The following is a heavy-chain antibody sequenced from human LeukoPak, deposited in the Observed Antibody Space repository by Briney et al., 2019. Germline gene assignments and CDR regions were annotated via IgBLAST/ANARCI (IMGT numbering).Heavy chain of an antibody. V-gene: IGHV1-8*03. Sequence: ASVKVSCKASGYTFTSYDINWVRQATGQGLEWMGWMNPNSGNTGYAQKFQGRVTIARNTSISTAYMELSSLRSEDTAVYYCATGYYYDSSGYRYWGQGTLVTVSS. CDR2: MNPNSGNT. CDR1: GYTFTSYD. J-gene: IGHJ4*02. CDR3: ATGYYYDSSGYRY. D-gene: IGHD3-22*01.